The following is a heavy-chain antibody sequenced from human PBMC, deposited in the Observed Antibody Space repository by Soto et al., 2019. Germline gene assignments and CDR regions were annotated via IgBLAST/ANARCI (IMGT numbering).Heavy chain of an antibody. D-gene: IGHD2-2*01. V-gene: IGHV1-46*01. CDR3: AREKVDQLLRFDY. CDR1: GYTFTSYY. J-gene: IGHJ4*02. Sequence: QVQLVQSGAEVKKPGASVKVSCKASGYTFTSYYMHWVRQAPGQGLAWMGIINPSGGSTSYAQKFQGRVTMTSDTATSTVYMELSSLRSEDTAVYYCAREKVDQLLRFDYWGQGTLVTVS. CDR2: INPSGGST.